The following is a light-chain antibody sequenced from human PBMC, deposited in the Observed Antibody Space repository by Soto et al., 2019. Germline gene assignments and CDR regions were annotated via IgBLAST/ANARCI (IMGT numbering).Light chain of an antibody. J-gene: IGLJ1*01. CDR2: DVS. CDR1: SSDVGGYNY. V-gene: IGLV2-11*01. CDR3: CSHAGSYTYV. Sequence: QSALTQPRSVSGSPGQSVTISCTGTSSDVGGYNYVSWYQQHPGKAPKVMIYDVSKRPSGVPDRFSGSKSGNTASLTISGLQAEDEADYCCCSHAGSYTYVFGTGTKLTVL.